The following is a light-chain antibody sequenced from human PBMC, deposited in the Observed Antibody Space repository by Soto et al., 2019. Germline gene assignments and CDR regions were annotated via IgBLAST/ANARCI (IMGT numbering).Light chain of an antibody. CDR1: QSVSSTY. CDR3: QQYVRSPPSWT. CDR2: DAS. V-gene: IGKV3-20*01. J-gene: IGKJ1*01. Sequence: EIVLTQSPGTLSLSPGERATLSCRASQSVSSTYLAWYQQKPGQTPRLLIFDASTRATGIPDRFSASGSGTAFTLTISSLEPDDFAVYYCQQYVRSPPSWTFGQGTKVEIK.